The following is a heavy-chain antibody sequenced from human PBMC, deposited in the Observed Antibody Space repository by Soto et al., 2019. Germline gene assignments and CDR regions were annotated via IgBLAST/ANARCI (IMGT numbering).Heavy chain of an antibody. D-gene: IGHD5-18*01. CDR2: ISYSGST. J-gene: IGHJ6*02. V-gene: IGHV4-59*01. Sequence: PSETLSLTXSVSGGSISGSFWSWIRQPPGKELEWIGYISYSGSTTYNPSLKSRITLSVDTSKNQFSLRVASVTAADTAVYYCARGHRAMEYYYYYGMDVWGQGTTVTVSS. CDR3: ARGHRAMEYYYYYGMDV. CDR1: GGSISGSF.